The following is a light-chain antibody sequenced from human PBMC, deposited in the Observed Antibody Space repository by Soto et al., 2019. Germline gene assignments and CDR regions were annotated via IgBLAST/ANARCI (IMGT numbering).Light chain of an antibody. CDR2: SAS. J-gene: IGKJ3*01. V-gene: IGKV3-15*01. CDR1: QSVNNN. Sequence: ELVMTQSPVTLSVSPGERATLSCTASQSVNNNVAWYQQKPGHTPRLLIYSASIGATGTPARFSDSGSGSDFTLTISSLQSEDFAVYYCQQYNKWPLTFGPGTKVDIK. CDR3: QQYNKWPLT.